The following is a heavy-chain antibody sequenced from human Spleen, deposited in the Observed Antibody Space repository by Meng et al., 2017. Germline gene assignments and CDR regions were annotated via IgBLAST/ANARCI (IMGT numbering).Heavy chain of an antibody. J-gene: IGHJ4*02. CDR2: INHSGST. Sequence: SETLSLTCTVTGGSISSSSYYWSWIRQPPGKGLEWIGEINHSGSTNYNPSLESQATISVDTSQNNLSLKLSSVTAADSAVYYCARGPTTMAHDFDYWGQGTLVTVSS. D-gene: IGHD4-11*01. V-gene: IGHV4-39*02. CDR1: GGSISSSSYY. CDR3: ARGPTTMAHDFDY.